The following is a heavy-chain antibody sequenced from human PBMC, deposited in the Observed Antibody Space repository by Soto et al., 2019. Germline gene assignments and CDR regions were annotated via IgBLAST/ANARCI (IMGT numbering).Heavy chain of an antibody. D-gene: IGHD4-17*01. V-gene: IGHV4-59*08. CDR3: VRHSPGTTYDY. CDR2: VSYTGST. J-gene: IGHJ4*02. CDR1: GGSISSYY. Sequence: SETLSLTCTVSGGSISSYYWSWIRQPPGKGLEWIGYVSYTGSTNYNSSLKSRVTISVDTSKNQFSLKLTSVTAADTAVYYCVRHSPGTTYDYWGQGTLVTVSS.